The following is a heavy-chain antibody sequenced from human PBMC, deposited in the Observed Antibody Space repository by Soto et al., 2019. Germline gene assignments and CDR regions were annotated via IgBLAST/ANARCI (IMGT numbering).Heavy chain of an antibody. Sequence: SETLSLTCAVSGGSISSSSYTWGWIRQPPGKGLEWIGSIYYSGTTYYNPSLNSRVTVSVDTSKNQFSLKVTSVTAADTAVYYCARLHGYCISSSCHGHYAMDVWGQGTTVT. V-gene: IGHV4-39*01. CDR2: IYYSGTT. CDR3: ARLHGYCISSSCHGHYAMDV. CDR1: GGSISSSSYT. D-gene: IGHD2-2*01. J-gene: IGHJ6*02.